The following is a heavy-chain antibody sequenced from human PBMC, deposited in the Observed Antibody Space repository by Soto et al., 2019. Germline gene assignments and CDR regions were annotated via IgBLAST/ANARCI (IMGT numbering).Heavy chain of an antibody. V-gene: IGHV1-18*01. CDR2: ISTYSGNT. CDR1: GYTFTSHG. Sequence: QVQLVQSGTEVKKPGASVRVSCKASGYTFTSHGISWVRQAPRQGLEWMGWISTYSGNTNYAQKLQDRVTMTTDTSTITAYMELRSLRSDDTAVYYCAREEGSSWYGVDYWGQGTLVTVSS. J-gene: IGHJ4*02. D-gene: IGHD6-13*01. CDR3: AREEGSSWYGVDY.